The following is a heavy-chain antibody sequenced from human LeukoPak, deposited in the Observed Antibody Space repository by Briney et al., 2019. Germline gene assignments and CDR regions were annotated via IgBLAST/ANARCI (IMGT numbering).Heavy chain of an antibody. D-gene: IGHD2-2*02. CDR3: ASGRPIVVVPAAIRSDYYYYGMDV. V-gene: IGHV4-34*01. CDR1: GGSFSGYY. J-gene: IGHJ6*02. Sequence: SETLSLTCAVYGGSFSGYYWSWIRQPPGKGLEWIGEINHSGSTNYNPSLKSRVTISVDTSKNQFSLKLSSVTAAGTAVYYCASGRPIVVVPAAIRSDYYYYGMDVWGQGTTVTVSS. CDR2: INHSGST.